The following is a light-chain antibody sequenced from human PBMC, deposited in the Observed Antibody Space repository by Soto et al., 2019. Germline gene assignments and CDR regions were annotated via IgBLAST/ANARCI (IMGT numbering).Light chain of an antibody. CDR2: DTS. V-gene: IGKV3-15*01. J-gene: IGKJ1*01. Sequence: EVVMTQYPATLSVSPGEGTTRSCRASQGIGGTLAWYQHKPGQTPRLLIYDTSTRATGVPARFSGSGSGTEFTLTISSLQSEDFAVYYCQHYNNWPWTFGQGTKVDNK. CDR3: QHYNNWPWT. CDR1: QGIGGT.